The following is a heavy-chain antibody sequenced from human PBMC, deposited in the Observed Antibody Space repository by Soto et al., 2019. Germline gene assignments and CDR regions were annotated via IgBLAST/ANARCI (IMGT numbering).Heavy chain of an antibody. Sequence: QVQLEESGGGVVQPGRSLRLSCIGSGFTFSSYAIQWVRQAPGKGLEWVAAISDDGTNKHTADSVKGRFTISRDNSRNTVYLQVNSLRVEDTAVYYCVRRLTTTVTAMGYWGQGTPVTVSS. D-gene: IGHD4-17*01. CDR2: ISDDGTNK. CDR3: VRRLTTTVTAMGY. V-gene: IGHV3-30-3*01. CDR1: GFTFSSYA. J-gene: IGHJ4*02.